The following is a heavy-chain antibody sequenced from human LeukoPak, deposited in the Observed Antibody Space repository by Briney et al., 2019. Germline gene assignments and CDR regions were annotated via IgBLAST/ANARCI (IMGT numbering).Heavy chain of an antibody. J-gene: IGHJ4*02. D-gene: IGHD6-6*01. CDR3: ARHRIAARGSFDY. CDR1: GGSIGSSYYY. V-gene: IGHV4-39*01. CDR2: IYYSGST. Sequence: PSETLSLTCTVSGGSIGSSYYYWGWIRQPPGRGLEWIGSIYYSGSTYYNPSLKSRVTISEDTSKNQFSPKLNSVTAADTAVYYCARHRIAARGSFDYWGQGTLVTVSS.